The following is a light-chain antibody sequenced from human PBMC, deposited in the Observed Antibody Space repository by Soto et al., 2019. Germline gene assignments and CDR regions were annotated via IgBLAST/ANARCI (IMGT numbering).Light chain of an antibody. Sequence: DMQMTQSPSSLSASVGDRVAITCRASRTISSYLNWYQQKPGKAPKLLIFAASSLQTGVPSRFSGSGSGTDFTLTISSLQPEDFATYFCQQSFTTPLTFGGGTKVDIK. CDR2: AAS. J-gene: IGKJ4*01. V-gene: IGKV1-39*01. CDR3: QQSFTTPLT. CDR1: RTISSY.